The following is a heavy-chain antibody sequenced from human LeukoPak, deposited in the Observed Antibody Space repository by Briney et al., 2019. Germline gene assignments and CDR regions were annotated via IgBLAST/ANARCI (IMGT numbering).Heavy chain of an antibody. CDR2: IDSGGGST. Sequence: GGSLRLSCAASGFTFSTYAMSWVRQAPGKGLEWVSSIDSGGGSTYYADSVKGRFTISRDNSKNTLYLQMNSLRAEDTAIYYCAKDEGSSGCKNWGQGTLVTVSS. CDR1: GFTFSTYA. V-gene: IGHV3-23*01. J-gene: IGHJ4*02. CDR3: AKDEGSSGCKN. D-gene: IGHD3-22*01.